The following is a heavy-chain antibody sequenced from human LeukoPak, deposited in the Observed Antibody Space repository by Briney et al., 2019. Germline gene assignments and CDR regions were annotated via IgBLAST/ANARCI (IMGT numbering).Heavy chain of an antibody. CDR3: ASAYDYGGNLVPFDY. CDR1: GYTFTGYY. CDR2: INPHSGGT. Sequence: ASVKVSCKASGYTFTGYYMHWVRQAPGQGLEWMGWINPHSGGTNSAQKFQGRVTMTRDTSISTAYMELSRLRSDDTAVYYCASAYDYGGNLVPFDYWGQGTLVTVSS. V-gene: IGHV1-2*02. J-gene: IGHJ4*02. D-gene: IGHD4-23*01.